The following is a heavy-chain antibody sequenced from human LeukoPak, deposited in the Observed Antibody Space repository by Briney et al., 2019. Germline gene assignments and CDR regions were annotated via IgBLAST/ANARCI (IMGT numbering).Heavy chain of an antibody. J-gene: IGHJ3*02. D-gene: IGHD3-10*01. Sequence: WSLRLSCTASGFTFGDYAMSWVRQAPGKGLEWVGFIIIKAYGGTRDYAASVTGRFSISRDDYKSIACLQMNSLKTEDTGVYYCNRAREFGESQDDFDIWGQGTKVTVSS. CDR3: NRAREFGESQDDFDI. CDR2: IIIKAYGGTR. CDR1: GFTFGDYA. V-gene: IGHV3-49*04.